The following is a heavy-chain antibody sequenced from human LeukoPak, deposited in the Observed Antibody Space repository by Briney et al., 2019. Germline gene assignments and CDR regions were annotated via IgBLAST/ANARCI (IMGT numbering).Heavy chain of an antibody. D-gene: IGHD5-12*01. J-gene: IGHJ4*02. CDR2: INHSGST. Sequence: SETLSLTCAVYGGSFSGYYWSWIRQPPGKGLEWIGEINHSGSTNYNPSLKSRVTISVDTSKNQFSLKLNSVTAADTAVYYCARGRWLRSAFDYWGQGTLVTVTS. V-gene: IGHV4-34*01. CDR3: ARGRWLRSAFDY. CDR1: GGSFSGYY.